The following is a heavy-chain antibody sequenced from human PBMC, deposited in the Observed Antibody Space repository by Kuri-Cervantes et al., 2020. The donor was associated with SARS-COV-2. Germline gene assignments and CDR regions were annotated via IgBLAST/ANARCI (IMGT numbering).Heavy chain of an antibody. V-gene: IGHV4-39*07. Sequence: GSLRLSCTVSGGSISSSSYYWGWIRQPPGKGLEWIGSIYYSGSTYYNPSLKSRVTISVDTSMTQFSLKLSSVTATDTAVYYCARLSSIAAPTDYWGQGALVTVSS. CDR2: IYYSGST. D-gene: IGHD6-6*01. CDR3: ARLSSIAAPTDY. CDR1: GGSISSSSYY. J-gene: IGHJ4*02.